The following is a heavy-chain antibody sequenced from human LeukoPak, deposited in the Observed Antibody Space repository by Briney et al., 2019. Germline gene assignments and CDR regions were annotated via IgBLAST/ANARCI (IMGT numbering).Heavy chain of an antibody. V-gene: IGHV3-7*01. CDR1: KFTFSSYW. CDR3: TRLQIAVAGPNWFDP. D-gene: IGHD6-19*01. CDR2: IKQDGSVQ. J-gene: IGHJ5*02. Sequence: AGGSLRLSCAASKFTFSSYWMSWVRQAPGKGLEWVANIKQDGSVQLYMDSLKGRFSVSRDNAKNSLYLQMNGLRVEDTAVYYCTRLQIAVAGPNWFDPWGQGTLVTVSS.